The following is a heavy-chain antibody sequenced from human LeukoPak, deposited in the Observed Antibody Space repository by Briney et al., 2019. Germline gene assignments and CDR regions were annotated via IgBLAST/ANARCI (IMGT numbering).Heavy chain of an antibody. D-gene: IGHD5-12*01. J-gene: IGHJ4*02. CDR2: IIPIFGTA. CDR1: GGTFSSYA. Sequence: SVKVSCKASGGTFSSYAISWVRQAPGQGLEWVGGIIPIFGTANYAQKFQGRVTITADESTSTAYMELSSLRSEDTAVYYCARVGDIVATKHNYYFDYWGQGTLVTVSS. CDR3: ARVGDIVATKHNYYFDY. V-gene: IGHV1-69*13.